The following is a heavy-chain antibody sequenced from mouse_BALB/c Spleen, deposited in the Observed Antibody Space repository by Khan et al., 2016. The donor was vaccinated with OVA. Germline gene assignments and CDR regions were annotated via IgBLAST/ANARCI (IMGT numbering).Heavy chain of an antibody. D-gene: IGHD1-2*01. CDR3: ARTARIKY. V-gene: IGHV3-1*02. CDR1: GYSITSGYG. J-gene: IGHJ2*01. CDR2: ITYSGNT. Sequence: EVQLQESGPGLVKPSQSLSLTCTVTGYSITSGYGWNWIRQFPGNKLEWMGYITYSGNTNYNPSLKSRISITRDTSKNQFFLQLNSVTTEDTATYYCARTARIKYWGQGTTLTVSS.